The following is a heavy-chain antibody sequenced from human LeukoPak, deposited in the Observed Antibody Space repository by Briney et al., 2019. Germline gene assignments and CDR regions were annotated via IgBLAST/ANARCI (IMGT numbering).Heavy chain of an antibody. Sequence: PGGSLRLSCAASGFTLSSYAMRWVRQAPGKGLEWVAFIRCDGGSIYYADSVKGRFTISRDNSKITLYLQMNSMIAEDTAVYYLAALMVMVVAPLGYWGQGTPGTVSP. CDR1: GFTLSSYA. V-gene: IGHV3-30*02. D-gene: IGHD2-2*03. CDR2: IRCDGGSI. J-gene: IGHJ4*02. CDR3: AALMVMVVAPLGY.